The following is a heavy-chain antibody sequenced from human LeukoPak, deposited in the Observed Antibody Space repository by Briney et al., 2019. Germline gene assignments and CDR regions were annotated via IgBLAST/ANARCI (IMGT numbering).Heavy chain of an antibody. Sequence: SETLSLTCTVSGGSISGYYWSWIRQPPGKGLEWIGYLYYTGSTNYKPSLKSRVTMSVDTSKNQFSLKLSSVTAADTAVYYCARAQYYYDSSGKLYYFDYWGQGTLVTVSS. V-gene: IGHV4-59*12. J-gene: IGHJ4*02. CDR1: GGSISGYY. CDR2: LYYTGST. D-gene: IGHD3-22*01. CDR3: ARAQYYYDSSGKLYYFDY.